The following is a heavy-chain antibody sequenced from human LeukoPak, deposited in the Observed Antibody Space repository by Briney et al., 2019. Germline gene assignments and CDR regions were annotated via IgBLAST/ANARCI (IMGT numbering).Heavy chain of an antibody. CDR2: IYPSGST. J-gene: IGHJ4*02. CDR3: ARFAYCGGHCWYYFDY. V-gene: IGHV4-59*01. CDR1: GGSISSYY. D-gene: IGHD2-21*02. Sequence: SETLSLTCTVSGGSISSYYWSWIRQPPGKGLEWIGYIYPSGSTNYNPSLKSRITISVDTSKNQFSLELSSVTAADTAVYYCARFAYCGGHCWYYFDYWGQGSLVTVSS.